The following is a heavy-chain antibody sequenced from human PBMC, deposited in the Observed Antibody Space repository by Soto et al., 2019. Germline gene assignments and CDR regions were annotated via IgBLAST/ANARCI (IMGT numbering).Heavy chain of an antibody. CDR1: GGSFSGYY. V-gene: IGHV4-34*01. D-gene: IGHD3-10*01. J-gene: IGHJ4*02. Sequence: QVQLQQWGAGLLKPSETLSLTCAVYGGSFSGYYWSWIRQPPGKGLEWIGEINHSGSTNYNPFLKSRVTISVDTSKNQFSLKLSSVTAADTAVYYCARGSNGSGSYLPSHFDYWGQGTLVTVSS. CDR2: INHSGST. CDR3: ARGSNGSGSYLPSHFDY.